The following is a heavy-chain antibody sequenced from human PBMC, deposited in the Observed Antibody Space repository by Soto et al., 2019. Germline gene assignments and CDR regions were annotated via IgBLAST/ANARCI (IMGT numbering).Heavy chain of an antibody. D-gene: IGHD3-22*01. CDR3: AKDLHYYDSSGDLDY. V-gene: IGHV3-30*18. CDR2: ISYDGSNK. Sequence: GGSLILSCAASGFTFSSYGMHWVRQAPGKGLEWVAVISYDGSNKYYADSVKGRFTISRDNSKNTLYLQMNSLRAEDTAVYYCAKDLHYYDSSGDLDYWGQGTLVTVSS. J-gene: IGHJ4*02. CDR1: GFTFSSYG.